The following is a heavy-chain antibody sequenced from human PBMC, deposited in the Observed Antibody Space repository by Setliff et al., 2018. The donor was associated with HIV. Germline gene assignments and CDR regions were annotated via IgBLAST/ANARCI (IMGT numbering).Heavy chain of an antibody. CDR3: ARTSRGVTMREYWYFDL. CDR2: ITPNRGGT. CDR1: GYIFIGYY. V-gene: IGHV1-2*06. J-gene: IGHJ2*01. Sequence: ASVKVSCKASGYIFIGYYIHWVRQAPGQGLEWMGRITPNRGGTDYAQKFQGRVTMTRDTSISTAYMELSRLRSDDTAVYFCARTSRGVTMREYWYFDLWGRGTRVTVSS. D-gene: IGHD2-21*02.